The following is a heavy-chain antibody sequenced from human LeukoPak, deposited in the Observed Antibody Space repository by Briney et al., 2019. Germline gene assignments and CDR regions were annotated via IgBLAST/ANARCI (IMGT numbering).Heavy chain of an antibody. J-gene: IGHJ4*02. CDR3: ARGSYSSSWF. D-gene: IGHD6-13*01. CDR1: GYTFTAYY. V-gene: IGHV7-4-1*02. Sequence: GASVKVSCKASGYTFTAYYIHWVRQAPGQGLEWMGWINTNTGNPTYAQGFTGRFVFSLDTSVSTAYLQISSLKAEDTAVYYCARGSYSSSWFWGQGTLVTVSS. CDR2: INTNTGNP.